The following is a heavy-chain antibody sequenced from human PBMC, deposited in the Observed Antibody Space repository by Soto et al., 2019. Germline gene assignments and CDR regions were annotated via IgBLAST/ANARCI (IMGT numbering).Heavy chain of an antibody. V-gene: IGHV3-30-3*01. CDR1: GFTFSSYA. CDR3: ARDSYGSGIFDY. CDR2: ISYDGSNK. D-gene: IGHD3-10*01. Sequence: GGSLRLSCAASGFTFSSYAMHWVRQAPGKGLEWVAVISYDGSNKYYADSVKGRFTISRDNSKNTLYLQMSSLRAEDTAVYYCARDSYGSGIFDYWGQGTLVTVSS. J-gene: IGHJ4*02.